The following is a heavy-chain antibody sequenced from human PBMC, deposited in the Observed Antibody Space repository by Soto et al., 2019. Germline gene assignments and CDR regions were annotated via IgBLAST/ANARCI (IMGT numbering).Heavy chain of an antibody. CDR3: ARGINFDP. CDR2: IYYSGST. V-gene: IGHV4-30-4*01. CDR1: GGSISSGDYY. Sequence: SETLSLTCTFSGGSISSGDYYLSWIRQPPGKGLEWIGYIYYSGSTYYNPSLKSRVTISVDTSKNQFSLKLSSVTAADTAVYYCARGINFDPWGQGTLVTVSS. J-gene: IGHJ5*02.